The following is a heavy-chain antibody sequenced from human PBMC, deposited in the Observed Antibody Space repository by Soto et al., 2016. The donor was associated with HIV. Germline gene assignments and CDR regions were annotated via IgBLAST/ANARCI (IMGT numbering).Heavy chain of an antibody. CDR2: ISDSGSNT. CDR3: AKDLRMTMVQGFIDALDF. J-gene: IGHJ3*01. Sequence: EVNLLESGGDLVQPGGSLKLSCGASGFTFGNYAMSWVRQAPGKGLEWVSGISDSGSNTYYADSVKGRFTISRDNSKNTLYLHMNSLRAEDTAVYYCAKDLRMTMVQGFIDALDFWGQGTIVTVSS. V-gene: IGHV3-23*01. D-gene: IGHD3-10*01. CDR1: GFTFGNYA.